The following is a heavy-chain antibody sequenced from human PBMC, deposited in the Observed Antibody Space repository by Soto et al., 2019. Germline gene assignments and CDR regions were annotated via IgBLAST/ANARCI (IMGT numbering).Heavy chain of an antibody. J-gene: IGHJ4*02. D-gene: IGHD2-2*01. CDR2: ISSSTTTI. V-gene: IGHV3-48*02. CDR3: ARDPAGGVPAGLYYFDY. Sequence: ESGGGSVQPGGSLRLSCAASGFIFSAYSMNWVRQAPGKGLEWVSYISSSTTTIYYADSVRGRFTISRDNAKNSLYLQMNSLRDEDTAVYYCARDPAGGVPAGLYYFDYWGQGTLVTVSS. CDR1: GFIFSAYS.